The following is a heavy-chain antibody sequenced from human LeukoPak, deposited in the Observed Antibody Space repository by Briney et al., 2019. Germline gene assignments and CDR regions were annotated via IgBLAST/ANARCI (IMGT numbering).Heavy chain of an antibody. V-gene: IGHV3-7*01. CDR3: ASRYCSTTSCFFDY. Sequence: GGSLRLSCAASGFTFSSYSMNWVRQAPGKGLEWVANMKQDASEKYYVDSVKGRFTISRDNAKNSLYLQMNSLRVEDTAVYYCASRYCSTTSCFFDYWGQGTLVTVSS. D-gene: IGHD2-2*01. CDR2: MKQDASEK. CDR1: GFTFSSYS. J-gene: IGHJ4*02.